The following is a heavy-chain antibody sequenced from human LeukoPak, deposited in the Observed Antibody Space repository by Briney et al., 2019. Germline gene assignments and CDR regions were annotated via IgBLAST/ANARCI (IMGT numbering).Heavy chain of an antibody. CDR2: INPSGST. CDR3: ARIPPTRYCSSTSCYRWGFDP. J-gene: IGHJ5*02. V-gene: IGHV4-34*01. CDR1: GGSFSGYY. D-gene: IGHD2-2*02. Sequence: PSETLSLTCAVYGGSFSGYYWSWIRQPPGKGLEWIGEINPSGSTNYNPSLKSRVTISVDTSKNQFSLKLSSVTAADTAVYYCARIPPTRYCSSTSCYRWGFDPWGQGTLVTVSS.